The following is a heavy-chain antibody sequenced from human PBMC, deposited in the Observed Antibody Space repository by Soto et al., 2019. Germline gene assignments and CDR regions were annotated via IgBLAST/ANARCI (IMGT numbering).Heavy chain of an antibody. CDR1: GFTFSSYS. V-gene: IGHV3-21*01. CDR3: AKSLAGRYCSGGSCYSPTDY. Sequence: EVQLVESGGGLVKPGGSLRLSCAASGFTFSSYSMNWVRQAPGKGLEWVSSISSSSSYIYYADSVKGRFTISRDNAKNSLYRQMNSLRAEDTAVYYCAKSLAGRYCSGGSCYSPTDYWGQGTLVTVSS. D-gene: IGHD2-15*01. CDR2: ISSSSSYI. J-gene: IGHJ4*02.